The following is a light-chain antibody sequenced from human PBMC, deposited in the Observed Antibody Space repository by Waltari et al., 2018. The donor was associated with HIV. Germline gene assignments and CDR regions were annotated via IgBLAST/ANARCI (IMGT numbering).Light chain of an antibody. J-gene: IGKJ2*01. CDR1: QSISSW. CDR2: KAS. Sequence: DIQMTQSPSTLSASVGDRVNITCRASQSISSWLAWYQQKPGKATKLLIYKASSLESGVPSRFSGSGSGTEFTLTVSSLQPDDFATYYCQQYNSYSTFGQGTKLEIK. V-gene: IGKV1-5*03. CDR3: QQYNSYST.